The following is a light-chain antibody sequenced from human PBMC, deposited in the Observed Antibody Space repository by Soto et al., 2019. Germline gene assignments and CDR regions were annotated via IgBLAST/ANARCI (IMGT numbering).Light chain of an antibody. CDR3: QSYDNAVDGWV. J-gene: IGLJ3*02. Sequence: QSALTQPASVSGSPGQSITISCTGTSSDVGSYNLVSWYQQHPGKAPKLMIYEGSKRPSGVSNRFSGSKSGTSASLAITALQAEDEADYSCQSYDNAVDGWVFGGGTTLTVL. CDR2: EGS. CDR1: SSDVGSYNL. V-gene: IGLV2-14*02.